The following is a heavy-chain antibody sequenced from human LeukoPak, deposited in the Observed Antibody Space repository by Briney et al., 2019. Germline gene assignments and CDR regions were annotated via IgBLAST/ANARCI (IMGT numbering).Heavy chain of an antibody. J-gene: IGHJ4*02. CDR1: GGSISSGGYY. CDR2: IYYSGST. D-gene: IGHD3-3*01. Sequence: TLSLTCAVSGGSISSGGYYWSWIRQHPGKGLEWIGYIYYSGSTYYNPSLKSRVTISVDTSKNQFSLKLSSVTAADTAVYYCARDNLEWLDYWGQGTLVTVPS. V-gene: IGHV4-31*11. CDR3: ARDNLEWLDY.